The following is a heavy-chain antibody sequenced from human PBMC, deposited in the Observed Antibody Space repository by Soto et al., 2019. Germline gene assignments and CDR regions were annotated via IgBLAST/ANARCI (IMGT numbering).Heavy chain of an antibody. Sequence: ASVKVSCKASGYTFTGYYMHWVRQAPGQGLEWMGWINPNSGGTNYAQKFQGRVTMTRDTSISTAYMELSRLRSDDTAVYYCARVFQAVSGYDPLDAFDIWGQGTMVTVS. D-gene: IGHD5-12*01. J-gene: IGHJ3*02. CDR3: ARVFQAVSGYDPLDAFDI. V-gene: IGHV1-2*02. CDR2: INPNSGGT. CDR1: GYTFTGYY.